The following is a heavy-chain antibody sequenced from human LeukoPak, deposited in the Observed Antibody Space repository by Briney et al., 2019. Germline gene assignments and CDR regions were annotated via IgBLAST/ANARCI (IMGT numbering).Heavy chain of an antibody. V-gene: IGHV1-2*04. CDR1: GYILTGYY. D-gene: IGHD3-16*01. CDR3: SRGLINGHDFDY. Sequence: ASVKVSCKASGYILTGYYMHWVRQVPGQGLEWMGWINPNSGGTIYAQKFQGWVTMTRDTSTSTAYLDLNRLTSDDTAIYYCSRGLINGHDFDYWGQGTVVTVSS. J-gene: IGHJ4*02. CDR2: INPNSGGT.